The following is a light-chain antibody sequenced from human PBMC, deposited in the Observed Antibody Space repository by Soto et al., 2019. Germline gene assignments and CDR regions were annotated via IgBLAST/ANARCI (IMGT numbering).Light chain of an antibody. CDR1: TSNIGSCHINWSSNIGSNT. Sequence: QSVLTQPPSASGPPGQTVTISWSGSTSNIGSCHINWSSNIGSNTVNWYQQLPGRAQKLLIYSDNQRPSAVPDRFSGSKTGSSASPAISGRQSADEDDYYCAAWDDSLTSHVFGTGTKLTVL. CDR3: AAWDDSLTSHV. V-gene: IGLV1-44*01. CDR2: SDN. J-gene: IGLJ1*01.